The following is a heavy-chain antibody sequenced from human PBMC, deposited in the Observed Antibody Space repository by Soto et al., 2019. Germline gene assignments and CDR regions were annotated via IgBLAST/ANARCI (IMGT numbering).Heavy chain of an antibody. Sequence: GGSLRLSCAASGFTVTSNYMSWVRQAPGKGLEWVSVIYSGGSTYYADSVKGRFTISRDNSKNTLYLQMNSLRAEDTAVYYCAMYYYDSSGYYDGMDVWGQGTTVTVSS. CDR1: GFTVTSNY. CDR2: IYSGGST. CDR3: AMYYYDSSGYYDGMDV. D-gene: IGHD3-22*01. J-gene: IGHJ6*02. V-gene: IGHV3-53*01.